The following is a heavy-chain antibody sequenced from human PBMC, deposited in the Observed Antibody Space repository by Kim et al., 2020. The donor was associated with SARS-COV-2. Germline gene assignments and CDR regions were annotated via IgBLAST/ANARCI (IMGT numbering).Heavy chain of an antibody. Sequence: GGSLRLSCAASGFTFSDYYMSWIRQAPGKGLEWVSYISSSTSYTKYADSVKGRFTISRDNAKNSLYLQMNSLRAEDTAVYYCARGTSGSSSWYWFDPWGQGPLVTVSS. CDR1: GFTFSDYY. D-gene: IGHD6-13*01. CDR2: ISSSTSYT. J-gene: IGHJ5*02. CDR3: ARGTSGSSSWYWFDP. V-gene: IGHV3-11*05.